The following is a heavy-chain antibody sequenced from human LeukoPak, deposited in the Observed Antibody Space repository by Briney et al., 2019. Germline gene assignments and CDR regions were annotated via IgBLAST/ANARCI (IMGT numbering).Heavy chain of an antibody. Sequence: SETLPLTCAVYGGSFSGYYWSWIRQPPGKGLEWIGEINHSGSTNYNPSLKSRVTISVDTSKNQFSLKLSSVTAADTAVYYCARWSGSGYYYVFDYRGQGTLVTVSS. V-gene: IGHV4-34*01. CDR2: INHSGST. J-gene: IGHJ4*02. D-gene: IGHD3-22*01. CDR1: GGSFSGYY. CDR3: ARWSGSGYYYVFDY.